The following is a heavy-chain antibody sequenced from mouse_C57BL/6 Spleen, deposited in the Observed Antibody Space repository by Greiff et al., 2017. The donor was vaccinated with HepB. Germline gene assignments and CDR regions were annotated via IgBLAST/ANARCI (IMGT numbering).Heavy chain of an antibody. V-gene: IGHV5-9-1*02. CDR3: TRDLSNYWYVDV. D-gene: IGHD2-5*01. Sequence: EVKLMESGEGLVKPGGSLKLSCAASGFTFSSYAMSWVRQTPEKRLEWVAYISRGGDYIYYADTVKGRFTISRDNARNTLYLQMSSLKSEDTAMYYWTRDLSNYWYVDVWGTGTTVTVSS. CDR2: ISRGGDYI. CDR1: GFTFSSYA. J-gene: IGHJ1*03.